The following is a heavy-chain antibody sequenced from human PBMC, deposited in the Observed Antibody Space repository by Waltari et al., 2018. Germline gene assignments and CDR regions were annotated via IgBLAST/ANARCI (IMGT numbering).Heavy chain of an antibody. CDR2: ISSSGSTI. D-gene: IGHD6-19*01. J-gene: IGHJ1*01. V-gene: IGHV3-48*03. CDR3: ARGQYSSGWYPEYFQH. CDR1: GFTFSSYA. Sequence: EVQLVESGGGLVQPGGSLRLSCAASGFTFSSYAMTWVRQALGKGLEWVSYISSSGSTIYYADSVKGRFTISRDNAKNSLYLQMNSLRAEDTAVYYCARGQYSSGWYPEYFQHWGQGTLVTVSS.